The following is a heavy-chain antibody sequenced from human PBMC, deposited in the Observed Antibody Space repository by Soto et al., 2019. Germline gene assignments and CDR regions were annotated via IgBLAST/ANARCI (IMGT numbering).Heavy chain of an antibody. Sequence: QVQLVQSGAEVKKPGSSVKVSCKASGGTFSSYAISWVRQAPGQGLEWMGGIIPIFGTANYAQKFQGRVTITADESTSTAYMELSSRRSEDTAAYYCARAPITDIVATITPPYYYYGMDVWGQGTTVTVSS. J-gene: IGHJ6*02. D-gene: IGHD5-12*01. CDR2: IIPIFGTA. CDR3: ARAPITDIVATITPPYYYYGMDV. V-gene: IGHV1-69*01. CDR1: GGTFSSYA.